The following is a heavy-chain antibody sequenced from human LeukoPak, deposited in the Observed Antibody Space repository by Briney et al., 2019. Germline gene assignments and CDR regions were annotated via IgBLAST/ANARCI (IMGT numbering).Heavy chain of an antibody. CDR2: MYLSGTT. CDR3: ARRFGGYGVLYYYYYGMDV. Sequence: SETLSLTRTVSGDSINSLDLWSWVRQPPGKGLEWIGEMYLSGTTHSNPSVKSRVTISIDKSKNQFFLNLSSVTAADTAVYYCARRFGGYGVLYYYYYGMDVWGQGTTVTVSS. J-gene: IGHJ6*02. CDR1: GDSINSLDL. D-gene: IGHD3-22*01. V-gene: IGHV4-4*02.